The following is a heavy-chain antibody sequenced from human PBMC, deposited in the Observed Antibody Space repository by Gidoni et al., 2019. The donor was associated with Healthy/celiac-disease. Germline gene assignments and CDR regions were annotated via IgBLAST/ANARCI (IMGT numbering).Heavy chain of an antibody. CDR3: AKDIRGGYSYGYRMDV. V-gene: IGHV3-9*01. CDR2: ISWNSGSI. Sequence: EVQLVASGGGLVQPGRSLRLSCAASGFPFDDYAMHWVRQAPGKGLEWVSGISWNSGSIGYADSVKGRFTISRDNAKNSLYLQMNSLRAEDTALYYCAKDIRGGYSYGYRMDVWGQGTTVTVSS. D-gene: IGHD5-18*01. CDR1: GFPFDDYA. J-gene: IGHJ6*02.